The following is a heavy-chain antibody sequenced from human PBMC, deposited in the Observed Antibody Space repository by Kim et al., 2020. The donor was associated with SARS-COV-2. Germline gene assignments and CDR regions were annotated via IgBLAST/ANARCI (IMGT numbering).Heavy chain of an antibody. J-gene: IGHJ4*02. D-gene: IGHD5-12*01. Sequence: GGSLRLSCAASGFTFSSYWMSWVRQAPGKGLEWVANIKQDGSEKYYVDSVKGRFTISRDNAKNSLYLQMNSLRAEDTAVYYCARDHFSGYDWESDYWGQGTLVTVSS. CDR2: IKQDGSEK. V-gene: IGHV3-7*03. CDR1: GFTFSSYW. CDR3: ARDHFSGYDWESDY.